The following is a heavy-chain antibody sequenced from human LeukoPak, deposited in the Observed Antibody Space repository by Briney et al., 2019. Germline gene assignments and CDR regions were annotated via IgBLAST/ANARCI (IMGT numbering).Heavy chain of an antibody. Sequence: GASVKVSCKASRYNFRDYYMHWVRQAPGQGLEWLGWINPKSGGTDYAQQFQGRVTMTRDTSSSTDYLEVRSLRSDDTAVYYCARGAEAETSPLDFWGQGTPVTVSS. CDR1: RYNFRDYY. D-gene: IGHD6-19*01. J-gene: IGHJ4*02. CDR2: INPKSGGT. V-gene: IGHV1-2*02. CDR3: ARGAEAETSPLDF.